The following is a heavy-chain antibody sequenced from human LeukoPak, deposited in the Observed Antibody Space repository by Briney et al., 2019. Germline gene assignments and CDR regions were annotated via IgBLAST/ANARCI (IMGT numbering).Heavy chain of an antibody. CDR3: ARGHYRLNIDAFDI. CDR2: ISYDGSNK. CDR1: GFTFSSYW. D-gene: IGHD4-11*01. V-gene: IGHV3-30-3*01. J-gene: IGHJ3*02. Sequence: GGSLRLSCAASGFTFSSYWMHWVRQAPGKGLEWVAVISYDGSNKYYADSVKGRFTISRDNSKNTLYLQMNSLRAEDTAVYYCARGHYRLNIDAFDIWGQGTMVTVSS.